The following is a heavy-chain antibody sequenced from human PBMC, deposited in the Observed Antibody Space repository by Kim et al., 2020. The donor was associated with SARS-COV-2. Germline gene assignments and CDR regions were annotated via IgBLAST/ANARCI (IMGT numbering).Heavy chain of an antibody. Sequence: GGSLRLSCAASGFTFDDYAMHWVRQAPGKGLEWVSGISWSSGRIGYADSVKGRFTISRDNAKNSLYLQMNSLRADDTALYYCAKDIKADALGGGWYFFDYGGQRTLLPVSS. CDR3: AKDIKADALGGGWYFFDY. CDR2: ISWSSGRI. V-gene: IGHV3-9*01. J-gene: IGHJ4*02. D-gene: IGHD6-19*01. CDR1: GFTFDDYA.